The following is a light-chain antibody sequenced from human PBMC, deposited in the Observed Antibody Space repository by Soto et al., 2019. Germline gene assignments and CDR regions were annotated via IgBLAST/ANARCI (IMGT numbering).Light chain of an antibody. CDR1: QRISTF. V-gene: IGKV1-39*01. CDR3: QQSYRLPLT. J-gene: IGKJ4*01. Sequence: DIHVTHSPSSLSAFVGDSVTITCHASQRISTFLNWYHQKPGKAPKLLIYSASYLQSGVPSNFSGSGSGTDFTLSIVTLQPEDFGTYFCQQSYRLPLTFGGGTKVDIK. CDR2: SAS.